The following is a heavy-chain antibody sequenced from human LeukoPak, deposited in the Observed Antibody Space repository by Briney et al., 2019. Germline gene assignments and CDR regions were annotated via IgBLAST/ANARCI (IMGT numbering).Heavy chain of an antibody. J-gene: IGHJ4*02. CDR2: TSSDGNIK. D-gene: IGHD1-1*01. CDR1: EFTFSSYA. CDR3: ARDPVPATARHFDY. Sequence: GGSLRLSCAASEFTFSSYAKHWVRPSPGKRLDWVAVTSSDGNIKYYADSVKGRFTISRDNSKNTLYLQMNSLRGEDTGVYYCARDPVPATARHFDYWGQGTLVTVSS. V-gene: IGHV3-30-3*01.